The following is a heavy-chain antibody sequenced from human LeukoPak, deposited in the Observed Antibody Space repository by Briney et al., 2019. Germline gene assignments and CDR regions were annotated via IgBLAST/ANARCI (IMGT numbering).Heavy chain of an antibody. Sequence: EGSLRLSCAASGFTFSDYYMSWIRQAPGKGLEWVSYISSSGSTIYYADSVKGRFTISRDNSKNTLYLQMNSLRAEDTAVYYCARAVTQDYYDSSGPFDYWGQGTLVTVSS. D-gene: IGHD3-22*01. CDR2: ISSSGSTI. CDR3: ARAVTQDYYDSSGPFDY. V-gene: IGHV3-11*04. J-gene: IGHJ4*02. CDR1: GFTFSDYY.